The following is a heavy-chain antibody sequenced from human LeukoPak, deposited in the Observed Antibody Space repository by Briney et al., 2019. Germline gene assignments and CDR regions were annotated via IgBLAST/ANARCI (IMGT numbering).Heavy chain of an antibody. Sequence: ASVKVSCKASGGTFSSYAISWVRQAPGQGLEWMGGIIPIFGTANYAQKFQGRVTTTADESTSTAYMELSSLRSEDTAVYYCARGWSVDTAMVTLTFDYWGQGTLVTVSS. CDR2: IIPIFGTA. D-gene: IGHD5-18*01. CDR1: GGTFSSYA. J-gene: IGHJ4*02. CDR3: ARGWSVDTAMVTLTFDY. V-gene: IGHV1-69*13.